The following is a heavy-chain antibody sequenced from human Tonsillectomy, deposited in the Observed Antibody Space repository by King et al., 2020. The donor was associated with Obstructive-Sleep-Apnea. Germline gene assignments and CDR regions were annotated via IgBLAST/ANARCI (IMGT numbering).Heavy chain of an antibody. Sequence: VQLVESGAEVKKPGASVKVSCNASGYTFTSYGISWVRQAPGQGLELMGWISPYNVKTNYAQKLQGRVTMTTDTSTSTAYIALRSLRSDDTAVYYCARSSGVSSGYYHDYWGQGTLVTVSS. J-gene: IGHJ4*02. D-gene: IGHD3-22*01. CDR3: ARSSGVSSGYYHDY. CDR1: GYTFTSYG. CDR2: ISPYNVKT. V-gene: IGHV1-18*01.